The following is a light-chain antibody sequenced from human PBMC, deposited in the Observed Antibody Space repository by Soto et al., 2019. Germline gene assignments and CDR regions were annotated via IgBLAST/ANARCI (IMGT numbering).Light chain of an antibody. J-gene: IGKJ4*01. CDR2: GAS. Sequence: EIGLTQSPGTLSLAPGERVTLSCRASQSVSSSYLAWYQQKPGQAPRLLIYGASSRATGIPDRSSGSGSGTDFTLTISRLEPEDFAVYYCQQYGSSPQLTFGGGTKVELK. V-gene: IGKV3-20*01. CDR1: QSVSSSY. CDR3: QQYGSSPQLT.